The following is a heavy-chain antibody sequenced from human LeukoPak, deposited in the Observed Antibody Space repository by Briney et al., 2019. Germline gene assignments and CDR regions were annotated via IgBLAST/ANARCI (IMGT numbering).Heavy chain of an antibody. CDR2: INHSGST. V-gene: IGHV4-34*01. Sequence: PSETLSLTCAVYGGSFSGYYWSWIRQPPGKGLEWIGEINHSGSTNYNPSLKNRVTISADTSNNQFSLRLSSVTAADTAVYYCARRVIVGTTYFDYWGQGTLVTVSS. CDR3: ARRVIVGTTYFDY. D-gene: IGHD1-26*01. J-gene: IGHJ4*02. CDR1: GGSFSGYY.